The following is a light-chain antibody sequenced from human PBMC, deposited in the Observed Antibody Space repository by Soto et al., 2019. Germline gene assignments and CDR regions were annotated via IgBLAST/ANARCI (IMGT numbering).Light chain of an antibody. Sequence: QSVLTQPASVSGSPGQSITISCTGTSSDVGSYNLVSWYQQHPGKAPKLMIYEGSKWPSGVSNRFSGSKSGNTASLTISGLQAEDEADYYCCSYAGSSTPVVFGGGTKLTVL. J-gene: IGLJ2*01. V-gene: IGLV2-23*01. CDR3: CSYAGSSTPVV. CDR2: EGS. CDR1: SSDVGSYNL.